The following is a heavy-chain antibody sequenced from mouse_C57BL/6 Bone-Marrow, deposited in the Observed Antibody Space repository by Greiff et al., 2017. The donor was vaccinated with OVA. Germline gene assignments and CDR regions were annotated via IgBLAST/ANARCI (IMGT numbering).Heavy chain of an antibody. V-gene: IGHV1-69*01. J-gene: IGHJ1*03. CDR3: ARPLYDGYYPWYFDV. CDR1: GYTFTSYW. D-gene: IGHD2-3*01. CDR2: IDPSDSYT. Sequence: QVQLQQPGAELVMPGASVKLSCKASGYTFTSYWMHWVKQRPGQGLEWIGEIDPSDSYTNYNQKFKGKSTLTVDKSSSTAYMQLSSLTSEDSAVYYCARPLYDGYYPWYFDVWGTGTTVTVSS.